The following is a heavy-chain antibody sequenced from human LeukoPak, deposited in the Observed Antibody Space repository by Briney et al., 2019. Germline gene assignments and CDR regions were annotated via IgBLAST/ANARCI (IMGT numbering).Heavy chain of an antibody. CDR2: IYSGGST. Sequence: GGSLRLSCAASGFTVSSNYMSWVRQAPGKGLEWVSVIYSGGSTYYADSVKGRFTISRDNSKNTLYLQMNSLRAEDTALYYCAKGPRALEHSTHFFDFWGQGALVTVSS. CDR1: GFTVSSNY. D-gene: IGHD1/OR15-1a*01. V-gene: IGHV3-53*01. J-gene: IGHJ4*02. CDR3: AKGPRALEHSTHFFDF.